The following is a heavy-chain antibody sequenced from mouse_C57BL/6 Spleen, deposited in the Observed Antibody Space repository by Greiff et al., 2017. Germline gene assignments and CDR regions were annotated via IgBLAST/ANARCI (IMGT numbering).Heavy chain of an antibody. CDR1: GYSITSGYY. CDR2: ISYDGSN. Sequence: EVQRVESGPGLVKPSQSLSLTCSVSGYSITSGYYWNWIRQFPGNQLEWMGYISYDGSNNYNPSLKNLISITRDTSQNQFFLKLNSVTTEDTATYYCAAYGSSYGGYWYFDVWGTGTTVTVSS. J-gene: IGHJ1*03. D-gene: IGHD1-1*01. CDR3: AAYGSSYGGYWYFDV. V-gene: IGHV3-6*01.